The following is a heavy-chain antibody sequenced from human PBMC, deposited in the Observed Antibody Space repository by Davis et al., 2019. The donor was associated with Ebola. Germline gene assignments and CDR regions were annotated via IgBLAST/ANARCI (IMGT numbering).Heavy chain of an antibody. CDR1: GGTFSSYA. J-gene: IGHJ6*02. D-gene: IGHD1-14*01. Sequence: AASVKVSCKASGGTFSSYAISWVRQAPGQGLEWMGRIIPILGIANYAQKFQGWVTMTRDTSISTAYMELSRLRSDDTAVYYCARNRYNQYGMDVWGQGTTVTVSS. CDR2: IIPILGIA. V-gene: IGHV1-69*04. CDR3: ARNRYNQYGMDV.